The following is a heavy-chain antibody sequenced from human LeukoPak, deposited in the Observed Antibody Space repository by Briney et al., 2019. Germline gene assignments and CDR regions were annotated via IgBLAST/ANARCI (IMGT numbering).Heavy chain of an antibody. CDR1: GYXFTSYG. Sequence: ASVKVSCMASGYXFTSYGMNWVRQAPGQGLEWLGWINAYNGNTNYVQKVQGRVTMTTDTSTTTAYMELRSLRSDDTAVYYCARERGIVGGTNFFDYWGQGTLVTVSS. V-gene: IGHV1-18*01. J-gene: IGHJ4*02. CDR2: INAYNGNT. CDR3: ARERGIVGGTNFFDY. D-gene: IGHD1-26*01.